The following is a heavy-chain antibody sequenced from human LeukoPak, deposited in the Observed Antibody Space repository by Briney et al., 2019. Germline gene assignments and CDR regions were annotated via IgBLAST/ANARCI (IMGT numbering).Heavy chain of an antibody. CDR3: ARQSYDFWSRSMDV. CDR1: GFTFSSSA. D-gene: IGHD3-3*01. CDR2: ISFNGDIK. V-gene: IGHV3-30-3*01. J-gene: IGHJ6*02. Sequence: PGRSLTLFCAASGFTFSSSAVHWVRQAPGKGLEWIAFISFNGDIKYYADSVTGRFSLSRDNSKNMVYLQMKSLRAEDTALYYCARQSYDFWSRSMDVWGQGTMVTVSS.